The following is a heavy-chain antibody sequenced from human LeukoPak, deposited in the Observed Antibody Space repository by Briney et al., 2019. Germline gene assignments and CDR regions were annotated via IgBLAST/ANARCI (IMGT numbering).Heavy chain of an antibody. CDR1: GGSISSYY. CDR2: IYYSGST. Sequence: SETLSLTCTVSGGSISSYYWSWIRQPPGKGLEWIGYIYYSGSTNYNPSLKSRVTISVDTSKNQFSLKLSSVTAADTAVYYCARVSGGGFGELYYYYHMDVWGKGTTVTISS. D-gene: IGHD3-10*01. CDR3: ARVSGGGFGELYYYYHMDV. J-gene: IGHJ6*03. V-gene: IGHV4-59*01.